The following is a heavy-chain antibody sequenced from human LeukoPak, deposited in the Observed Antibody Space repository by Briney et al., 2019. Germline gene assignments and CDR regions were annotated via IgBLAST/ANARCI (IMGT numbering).Heavy chain of an antibody. CDR1: GYTFTGYY. V-gene: IGHV1-2*02. J-gene: IGHJ3*02. CDR2: IYPNSGGT. Sequence: ASVKVSYKASGYTFTGYYMHWVRQAPGQGLEWMGWIYPNSGGTNHAQKFQGRVTMTRDTSISTAYMELSRLRSDDTAVYYCARDGHSGGAFDIWGQGTMVTVSS. CDR3: ARDGHSGGAFDI. D-gene: IGHD2-15*01.